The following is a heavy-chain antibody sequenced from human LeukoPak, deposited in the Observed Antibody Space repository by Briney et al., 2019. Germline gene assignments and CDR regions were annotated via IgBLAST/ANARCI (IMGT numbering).Heavy chain of an antibody. D-gene: IGHD4-17*01. Sequence: SETLSLTCAVYGGSFSGYYWSWIRQPPGKGLEWIGEINHSGSTNYNPSLKSRVTISVDTSKNQFSLKLSFVTAADTAVYYCARVYGDYYFDYWGQGTLVTVSS. CDR3: ARVYGDYYFDY. CDR2: INHSGST. CDR1: GGSFSGYY. V-gene: IGHV4-34*01. J-gene: IGHJ4*02.